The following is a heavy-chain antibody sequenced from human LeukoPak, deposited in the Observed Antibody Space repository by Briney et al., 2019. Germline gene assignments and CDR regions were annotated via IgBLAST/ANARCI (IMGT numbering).Heavy chain of an antibody. CDR1: GFTFSSYS. Sequence: PGGSLRLSCAASGFTFSSYSMNWVRQAPGKGLEWVSSISSSSSYIYYADSVKGRFTISRDNAKNSLYLQMNSLRAEDTAVYYCARVAPPGYDSSGYYYEVDYRGQGTLVTVSS. D-gene: IGHD3-22*01. V-gene: IGHV3-21*01. J-gene: IGHJ4*02. CDR3: ARVAPPGYDSSGYYYEVDY. CDR2: ISSSSSYI.